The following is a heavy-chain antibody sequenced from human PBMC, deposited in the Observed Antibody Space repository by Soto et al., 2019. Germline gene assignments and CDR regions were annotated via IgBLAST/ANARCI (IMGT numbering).Heavy chain of an antibody. J-gene: IGHJ4*02. CDR3: ARKGPEAWPLDF. CDR1: GFSLSTRGVG. V-gene: IGHV2-5*02. CDR2: IYWDDAQ. Sequence: QITLKESGPPLVKPTQTLTLTCTFSGFSLSTRGVGVGWIRQPPGKALEWLAVIYWDDAQEYSPSLQNRVTITKDTSKTQVVLTMTNMGPMDTGTYFCARKGPEAWPLDFWGQGTLVTVSS.